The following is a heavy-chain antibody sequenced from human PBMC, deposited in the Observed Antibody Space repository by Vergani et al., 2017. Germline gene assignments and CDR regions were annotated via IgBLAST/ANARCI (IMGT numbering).Heavy chain of an antibody. D-gene: IGHD3-16*01. Sequence: QLQLQESGPGLVKPSATLSLTCTLSGGSISSSSQFWGWLRQTQGKCREWMGCIYYTGSAYYNPSLKSRVSISVDASKNQFSLKLSSVTAADSAVYYCAIHDSVHYDASYYGLHVWVQGTTVTVSS. CDR2: IYYTGSA. CDR3: AIHDSVHYDASYYGLHV. J-gene: IGHJ6*02. V-gene: IGHV4-39*01. CDR1: GGSISSSSQF.